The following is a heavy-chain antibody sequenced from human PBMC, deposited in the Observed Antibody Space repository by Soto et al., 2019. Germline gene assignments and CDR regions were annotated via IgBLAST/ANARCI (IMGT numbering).Heavy chain of an antibody. J-gene: IGHJ4*02. CDR1: GYTFTSYY. Sequence: GASVKVSCKASGYTFTSYYMHWVRQAPGQGLEWMGIINPSGGSTKHAQKFQGRVTMTTDTSTSTAYMEVKSLRSDDTAVYYCARDANSDSSGYYSDYWGQGTLVTVSS. V-gene: IGHV1-46*01. D-gene: IGHD3-22*01. CDR3: ARDANSDSSGYYSDY. CDR2: INPSGGST.